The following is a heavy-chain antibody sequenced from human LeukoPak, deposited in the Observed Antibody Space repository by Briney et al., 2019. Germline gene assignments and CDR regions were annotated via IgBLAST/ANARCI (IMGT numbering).Heavy chain of an antibody. Sequence: WGSLRLSCAASGFTFSTYGMHWVRQAPGKGLEWVAFVGYDGIKKDYADSVKGRFTISRDNSKNTLYLQMNSLRAEDTAVYYCAKVPNWNYLWFDPWGQGTLVTVSS. D-gene: IGHD1-7*01. CDR1: GFTFSTYG. CDR3: AKVPNWNYLWFDP. V-gene: IGHV3-30*02. CDR2: VGYDGIKK. J-gene: IGHJ5*02.